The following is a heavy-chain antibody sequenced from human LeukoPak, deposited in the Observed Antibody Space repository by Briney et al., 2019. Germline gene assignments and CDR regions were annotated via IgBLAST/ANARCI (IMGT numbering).Heavy chain of an antibody. Sequence: GGSLRLSCAASGFTFSSYWMSWVRQAPGKGLEWVASIKQDGSEKYYVDSVKGRFTISRDNAKNSLYLQMNSLRAEDTALYYCARGGSYYYFDYWGQGTLVTVSS. CDR3: ARGGSYYYFDY. J-gene: IGHJ4*02. CDR1: GFTFSSYW. V-gene: IGHV3-7*01. CDR2: IKQDGSEK. D-gene: IGHD1-26*01.